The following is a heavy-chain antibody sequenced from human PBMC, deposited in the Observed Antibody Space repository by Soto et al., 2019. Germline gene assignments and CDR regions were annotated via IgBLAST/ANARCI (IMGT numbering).Heavy chain of an antibody. J-gene: IGHJ5*02. Sequence: PGGSLRPSCAASGFTFSSYAMSWVRQAPGEGLEWVSAISGSGGSTYYADSVKGRFTISRDNSKNTLYLQMNSLTSDDTALYYCARDRTDRGYYTNWLDPWGQGTQVTVSS. CDR2: ISGSGGST. V-gene: IGHV3-23*01. CDR3: ARDRTDRGYYTNWLDP. CDR1: GFTFSSYA. D-gene: IGHD3-22*01.